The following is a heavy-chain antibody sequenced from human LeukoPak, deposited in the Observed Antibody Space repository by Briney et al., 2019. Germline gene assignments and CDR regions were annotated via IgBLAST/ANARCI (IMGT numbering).Heavy chain of an antibody. CDR3: ARGRRRSRGWSFDY. D-gene: IGHD6-19*01. J-gene: IGHJ4*02. V-gene: IGHV4-34*01. CDR2: INHSGST. Sequence: PSETLSLTCAVYGGSFSGYYWSWIRQPPGKGLEWIGEINHSGSTNYNPSLKSRVTISGDTSKNQFSLNLSSVTAADTAVYYCARGRRRSRGWSFDYWGQGTLVTVSS. CDR1: GGSFSGYY.